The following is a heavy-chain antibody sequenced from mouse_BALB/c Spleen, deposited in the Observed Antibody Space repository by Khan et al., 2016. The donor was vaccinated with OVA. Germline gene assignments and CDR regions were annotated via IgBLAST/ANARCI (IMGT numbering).Heavy chain of an antibody. CDR2: ISTYSGNT. V-gene: IGHV1S137*01. CDR1: GYTFTDYA. CDR3: ARPAYDGYYDY. D-gene: IGHD2-3*01. J-gene: IGHJ2*01. Sequence: QVQLQQPGPELVRPGVSVKISCKGSGYTFTDYAMYWVKQSHAKSLEWIGLISTYSGNTNYNQKFKGKATMTVDKSSSTAYMEPARLTSEDSAIYYCARPAYDGYYDYWGQGTTLTVSS.